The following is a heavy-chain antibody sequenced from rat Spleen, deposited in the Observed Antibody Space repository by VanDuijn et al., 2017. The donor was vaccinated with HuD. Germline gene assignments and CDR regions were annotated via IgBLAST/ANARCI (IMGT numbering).Heavy chain of an antibody. CDR1: GFTYSNYV. Sequence: EVQLVESGGGLVQPGRSLKLSCAASGFTYSNYVMAWVRQAPTKGLEWVASISTGGGNTYYRDSVKGRFTISRDNAKRILYLQMDSLRSEDTATYYCARPGYNYVGWFAYWGQGTLVAVSS. CDR3: ARPGYNYVGWFAY. D-gene: IGHD1-4*01. J-gene: IGHJ3*01. CDR2: ISTGGGNT. V-gene: IGHV5-25*01.